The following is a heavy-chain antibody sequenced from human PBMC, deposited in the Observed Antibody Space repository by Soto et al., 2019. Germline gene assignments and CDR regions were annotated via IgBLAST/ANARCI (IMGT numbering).Heavy chain of an antibody. J-gene: IGHJ5*02. CDR2: IYATGTT. CDR3: VRDGTKTLRDWFDP. Sequence: KTSETLSLTCTVSGASISGYYWSWIRKSAGKGLEWIGRIYATGTTDYNPSLKSRVMMSVDTSKKQFSLRLRSVTAAATAVYYCVRDGTKTLRDWFDPWGQGISVTVSS. D-gene: IGHD1-1*01. CDR1: GASISGYY. V-gene: IGHV4-4*07.